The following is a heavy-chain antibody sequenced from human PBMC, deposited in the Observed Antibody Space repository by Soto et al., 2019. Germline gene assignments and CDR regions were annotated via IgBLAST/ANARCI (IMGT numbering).Heavy chain of an antibody. CDR2: IYYSGSS. CDR1: GGSFTSSGFY. V-gene: IGHV4-39*01. CDR3: ARSTGYQGSGRSSFDY. J-gene: IGHJ4*02. D-gene: IGHD3-10*01. Sequence: SETLSLTCTVSGGSFTSSGFYWVWIRQPPGKGLEWIGSIYYSGSSYYNPSLKSRVTISVDTSKNQFSLKLSSVTAADTAVYYCARSTGYQGSGRSSFDYWGQGALVTVSS.